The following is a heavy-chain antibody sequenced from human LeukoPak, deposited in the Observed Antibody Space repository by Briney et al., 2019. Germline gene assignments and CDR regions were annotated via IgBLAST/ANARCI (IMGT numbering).Heavy chain of an antibody. CDR1: GGSFSGYY. V-gene: IGHV4-34*01. D-gene: IGHD5-18*01. J-gene: IGHJ6*03. CDR3: ARRIQLWFSYYYYYYMDV. CDR2: INHSGST. Sequence: PSETLPLTCAVYGGSFSGYYWSWIRQPPGKGLEWIGEINHSGSTNYNPSLKSRVTISVDTSKNQFSLKLSSVTAADTAVYYCARRIQLWFSYYYYYYMDVWGKGTTVTVSS.